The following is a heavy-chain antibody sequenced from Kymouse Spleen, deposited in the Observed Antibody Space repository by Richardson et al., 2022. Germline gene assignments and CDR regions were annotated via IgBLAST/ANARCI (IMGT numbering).Heavy chain of an antibody. Sequence: EVQLVESGGGLVQPGRSLRLSCAASGFTFDDYAMHWVRQAPGKGLEWVSGISWNSGSIGYADSVKGRFTISRDNAKNSLYLQMNSLRAEDTALYYCAKEGITGTTGAFDIWGQGTMVTVSS. CDR1: GFTFDDYA. CDR2: ISWNSGSI. CDR3: AKEGITGTTGAFDI. D-gene: IGHD1-7*01. J-gene: IGHJ3*02. V-gene: IGHV3-9*01.